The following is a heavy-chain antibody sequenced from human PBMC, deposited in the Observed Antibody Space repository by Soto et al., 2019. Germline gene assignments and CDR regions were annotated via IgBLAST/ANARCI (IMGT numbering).Heavy chain of an antibody. CDR1: GGSISSYY. D-gene: IGHD5-12*01. CDR2: IYYSGGT. CDR3: ARAVVATYFDY. Sequence: QVQLQESGPGLVKPSETLSLTCTVSGGSISSYYWTWIRQPPGKGLEWIGNIYYSGGTNYNPSLKSRVTISIDTSKNQFTLKLSSVTAADTAVYYCARAVVATYFDYWGQGTVVTVSS. V-gene: IGHV4-59*01. J-gene: IGHJ4*02.